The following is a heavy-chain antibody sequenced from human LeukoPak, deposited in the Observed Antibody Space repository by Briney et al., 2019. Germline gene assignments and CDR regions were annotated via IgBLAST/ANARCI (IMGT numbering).Heavy chain of an antibody. CDR1: GGSFSGYY. CDR3: AREDWGSYRGSNSDWFDP. D-gene: IGHD3-16*02. Sequence: SETLSLTCAVYGGSFSGYYWSWICQPPGKGLEWIGEINHSGSTNYNPSLKSRVTISVDTSKNQFSLKLSSVTAADTAVYYCAREDWGSYRGSNSDWFDPWGQGTLVTVSS. CDR2: INHSGST. J-gene: IGHJ5*02. V-gene: IGHV4-34*01.